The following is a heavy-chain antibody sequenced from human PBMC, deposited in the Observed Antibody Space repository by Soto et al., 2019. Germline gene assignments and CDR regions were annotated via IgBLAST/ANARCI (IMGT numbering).Heavy chain of an antibody. CDR2: ISSSSSSI. CDR1: TFTFSTYS. CDR3: AKDNGYDAATLDY. V-gene: IGHV3-21*01. Sequence: EVQLVESGGGLVKPGRSLRLSCAASTFTFSTYSMYWVRQAPGKGLEWVSSISSSSSSIYYADSLRGRFTISRDNAKNSLYLQMNSLRAEDTAMYYCAKDNGYDAATLDYWGQGTPVTVSS. J-gene: IGHJ4*02. D-gene: IGHD5-12*01.